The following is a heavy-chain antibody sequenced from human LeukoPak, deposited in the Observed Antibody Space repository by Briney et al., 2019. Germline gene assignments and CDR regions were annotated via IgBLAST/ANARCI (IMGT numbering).Heavy chain of an antibody. Sequence: PGGSLRLSCEASSGVIFRSNWMSWVRQAPGKGLEWLANIKEDGSEKKYVDSVKGRFTISRDNAKNSLFLQMNSLRVEDTAVYYCARDSVWDAFDMWGQGTMVIASS. J-gene: IGHJ3*02. CDR2: IKEDGSEK. CDR3: ARDSVWDAFDM. V-gene: IGHV3-7*01. CDR1: GVIFRSNW. D-gene: IGHD5/OR15-5a*01.